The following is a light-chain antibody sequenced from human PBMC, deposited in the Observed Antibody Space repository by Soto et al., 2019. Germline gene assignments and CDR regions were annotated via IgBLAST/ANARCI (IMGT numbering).Light chain of an antibody. J-gene: IGKJ5*01. CDR3: QQSHIVPFT. CDR2: AAS. V-gene: IGKV1D-12*01. Sequence: DIQMTQSPSSVSASVGDRVTITCRASQSISNYLAWYQHKPGKAPKLLIYAASALQSGVPLRFSGSGYGTDFTLTISSLQPEDFATYFCQQSHIVPFTFGQGTRLEIK. CDR1: QSISNY.